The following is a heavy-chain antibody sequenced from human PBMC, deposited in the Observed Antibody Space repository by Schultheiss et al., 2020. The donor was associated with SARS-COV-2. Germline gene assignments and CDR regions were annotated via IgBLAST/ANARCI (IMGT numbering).Heavy chain of an antibody. CDR2: IYYNGNT. J-gene: IGHJ4*02. CDR1: GYSISSGYY. D-gene: IGHD1-26*01. V-gene: IGHV4-61*01. Sequence: SETLSLTCAVSGYSISSGYYWGWIRQPPGKGLEWIGYIYYNGNTNCNPSLKSRVTISVDTSKNQFSLKLSSVTAADTAVYYCAGAGDTTPYLDYWGQGTLVTVSS. CDR3: AGAGDTTPYLDY.